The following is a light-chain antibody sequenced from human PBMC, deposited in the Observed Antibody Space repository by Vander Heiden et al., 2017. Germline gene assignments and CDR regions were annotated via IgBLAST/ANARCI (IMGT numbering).Light chain of an antibody. J-gene: IGLJ3*02. Sequence: QSVLTQPPSASGTPGQRVTISCSGRSSNIGSNIVNWYQQLPGTAPKLLIYRINQRPSGVPDRFSGSKSGTSASLAISGLQSEDEADYYCAAWDDSLDGHWVFGGGTKLTVL. V-gene: IGLV1-44*01. CDR2: RIN. CDR1: SSNIGSNI. CDR3: AAWDDSLDGHWV.